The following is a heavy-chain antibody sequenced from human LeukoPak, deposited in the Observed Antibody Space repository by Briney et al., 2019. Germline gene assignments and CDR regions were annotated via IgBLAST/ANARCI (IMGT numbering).Heavy chain of an antibody. CDR1: GGSISSYY. CDR3: ARGGYYDSSGYYGY. Sequence: SETLSLTCTVSGGSISSYYWSWIRQPPGKGLEWIGYIYYSGGTNYNPSLKSRVTISVDTSKNQFSLKLSSVTAADTAVYYCARGGYYDSSGYYGYWGQGTLVTVSS. V-gene: IGHV4-59*01. J-gene: IGHJ4*02. D-gene: IGHD3-22*01. CDR2: IYYSGGT.